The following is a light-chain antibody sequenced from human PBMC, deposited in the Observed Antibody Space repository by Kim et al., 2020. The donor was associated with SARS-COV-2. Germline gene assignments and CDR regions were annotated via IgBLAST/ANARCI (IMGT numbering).Light chain of an antibody. V-gene: IGKV1-27*01. CDR3: QQCKSAPWT. J-gene: IGKJ1*01. CDR1: QGISNY. CDR2: AAS. Sequence: DIQMTQSPCSLSASVGDRVTITCRASQGISNYLAWYQQKPGKVPKLLIYAASALQSGVPSRFSGSGSGTDFTLTITSPQPEDVAAYYCQQCKSAPWTFGQGTKVDIK.